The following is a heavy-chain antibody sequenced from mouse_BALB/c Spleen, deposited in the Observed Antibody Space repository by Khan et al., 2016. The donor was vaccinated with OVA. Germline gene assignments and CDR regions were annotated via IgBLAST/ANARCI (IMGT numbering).Heavy chain of an antibody. J-gene: IGHJ2*01. V-gene: IGHV2-9*02. Sequence: VQLKQSGPGLVAPSQSLSITCTVSGFPLTSYGVHWVRQPPGKGLEWLGVIWAGGSTNDNSVLISRLSISKDNSKSKVFLKMNSLQTDDKAMYYCARLEDIWGQGTTLTGSS. CDR3: ARLEDI. CDR1: GFPLTSYG. CDR2: IWAGGST. D-gene: IGHD1-3*01.